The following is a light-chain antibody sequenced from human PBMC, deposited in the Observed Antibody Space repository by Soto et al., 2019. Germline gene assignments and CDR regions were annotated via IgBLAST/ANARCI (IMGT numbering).Light chain of an antibody. CDR2: GAS. J-gene: IGKJ3*01. Sequence: EIVLTQSPGTLSLSPGERATLSCRASQSVSSSYLAWYQQKPGQAPRLLIYGASSRATGIPDRFSGSGSRTDFTLAKSRLEPEAFAVYYCQQYGSTPRFTFAPGTKVDNK. CDR3: QQYGSTPRFT. CDR1: QSVSSSY. V-gene: IGKV3-20*01.